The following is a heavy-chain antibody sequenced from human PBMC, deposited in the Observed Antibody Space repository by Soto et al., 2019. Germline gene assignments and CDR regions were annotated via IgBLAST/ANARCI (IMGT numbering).Heavy chain of an antibody. CDR2: VSHSGSP. CDR1: GGSVSVYY. V-gene: IGHV4-34*01. J-gene: IGHJ6*02. CDR3: ARDRKKTSFYNYGLDV. Sequence: PSETLSLTCAVYGGSVSVYYWGWVRQPPGKGLEWLGEVSHSGSPKYNPSLKSRVIMSIDTSKNQFSLNLTSVTAADTAVYYCARDRKKTSFYNYGLDVWGQGTAVTVSS.